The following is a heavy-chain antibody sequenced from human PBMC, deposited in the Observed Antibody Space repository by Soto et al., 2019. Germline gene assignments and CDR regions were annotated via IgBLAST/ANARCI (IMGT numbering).Heavy chain of an antibody. V-gene: IGHV4-30-4*01. CDR2: IYYSGST. CDR1: GGSISSGDYY. J-gene: IGHJ3*02. CDR3: ARWRARLGAEINRRMDAFDI. Sequence: SETLSLTCTVSGGSISSGDYYWSWIRQPPGKGLEWIGYIYYSGSTYYNPSLKSRVTISVDTSKNQFSLKLSSVTAADTAVYYCARWRARLGAEINRRMDAFDIWGQGTMVTVSS. D-gene: IGHD7-27*01.